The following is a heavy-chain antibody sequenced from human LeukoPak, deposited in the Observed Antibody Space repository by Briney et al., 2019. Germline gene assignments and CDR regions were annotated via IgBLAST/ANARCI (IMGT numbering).Heavy chain of an antibody. CDR3: AKAEQNYYDPFDY. CDR1: GFTFSSYA. J-gene: IGHJ4*02. CDR2: ISGSGGST. Sequence: GGSLRLSCAASGFTFSSYAMSWVRQAPGKGLGWVSAISGSGGSTYYADSVKGRFTISRDNSKNTLYLQMNSLRAEDTAVYYCAKAEQNYYDPFDYWGQGTLVTVSS. D-gene: IGHD3-22*01. V-gene: IGHV3-23*01.